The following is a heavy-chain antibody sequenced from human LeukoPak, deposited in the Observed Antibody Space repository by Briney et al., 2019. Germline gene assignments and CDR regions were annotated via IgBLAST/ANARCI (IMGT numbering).Heavy chain of an antibody. D-gene: IGHD5-18*01. CDR1: GDSISSDY. CDR3: ATRDTGDFHH. CDR2: IYTSGST. J-gene: IGHJ4*02. V-gene: IGHV4-4*07. Sequence: SETLSLTCTVSGDSISSDYRTWIRQPAGKGLEWIGRIYTSGSTHYNPSLKGRVSISEDRSKNQFSLKLTSVTAADAAIYYCATRDTGDFHHWGQGTLVTVSS.